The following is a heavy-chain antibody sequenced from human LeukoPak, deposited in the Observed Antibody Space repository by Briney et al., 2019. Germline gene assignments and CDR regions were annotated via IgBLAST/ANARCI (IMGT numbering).Heavy chain of an antibody. CDR2: IYYSGST. Sequence: TLSLTCTVSGGSISSGGYYWSWIRQHPGKGLEWIGYIYYSGSTYYNPSLKSRVTISVDTSKNQFSLKLSSVTAADTAVYYCARARRTVTTGIDYWGQGTLVTVSS. CDR1: GGSISSGGYY. V-gene: IGHV4-31*03. D-gene: IGHD4-11*01. J-gene: IGHJ4*02. CDR3: ARARRTVTTGIDY.